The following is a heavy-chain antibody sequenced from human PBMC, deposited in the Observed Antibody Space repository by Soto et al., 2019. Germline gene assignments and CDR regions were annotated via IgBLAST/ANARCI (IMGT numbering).Heavy chain of an antibody. Sequence: PGGSLRLSCAASGFTFSTYTMNWFRQAPGKGLEWVSAITGGSNTYYADSVKGQFTISRDNSKKTLYLQMNSLRVEDTAVYYCAKGSGSHYDYFDYWGRGTLVTVSS. V-gene: IGHV3-23*01. J-gene: IGHJ4*02. D-gene: IGHD1-26*01. CDR1: GFTFSTYT. CDR3: AKGSGSHYDYFDY. CDR2: ITGGSNT.